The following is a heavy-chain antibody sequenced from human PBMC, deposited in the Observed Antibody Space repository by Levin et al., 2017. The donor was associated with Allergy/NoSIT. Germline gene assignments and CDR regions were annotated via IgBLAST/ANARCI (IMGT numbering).Heavy chain of an antibody. CDR2: IYHSGST. D-gene: IGHD4-23*01. CDR3: ARAPHRLLRWQTGGGNWFDP. J-gene: IGHJ5*02. CDR1: GGSISSSNW. Sequence: GSLRLSCAVSGGSISSSNWWSWVRQPPGKGLEWIGEIYHSGSTNYNPSLKSRVTISVDKSKNQFSLKLSSVTAADTAVYYCARAPHRLLRWQTGGGNWFDPWGQGTLVTVSS. V-gene: IGHV4-4*02.